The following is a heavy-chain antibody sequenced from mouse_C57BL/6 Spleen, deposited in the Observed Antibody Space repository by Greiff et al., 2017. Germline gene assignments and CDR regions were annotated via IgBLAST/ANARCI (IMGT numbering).Heavy chain of an antibody. J-gene: IGHJ3*01. CDR3: ARGDYDYDGIAY. D-gene: IGHD2-4*01. Sequence: QVQLQQSGPELVKPGASVKISCKASGYSFTSYYIHWVKQRPGQGLEWIGWIYPGSGNTKYNEKFKGKATLTADTSSSTAYMQLSSLTSEDSAVYYCARGDYDYDGIAYWGQGTLVTVSA. CDR1: GYSFTSYY. CDR2: IYPGSGNT. V-gene: IGHV1-66*01.